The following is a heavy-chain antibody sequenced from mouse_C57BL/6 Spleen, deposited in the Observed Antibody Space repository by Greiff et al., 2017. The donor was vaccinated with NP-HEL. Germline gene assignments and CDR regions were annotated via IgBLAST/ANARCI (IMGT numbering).Heavy chain of an antibody. V-gene: IGHV1-22*01. D-gene: IGHD1-1*01. CDR2: INPNNGGT. CDR3: ARGDSYYYGSSSSWFAY. Sequence: EVKVVESGPELVKPGASVKMSCKASGYTFTDYNMHWVKQSHGKSLEWIGYINPNNGGTSYNQKFKGKATLTVNKSSSTAYMELRSLTSEDSAVYYCARGDSYYYGSSSSWFAYWGQGTLVTVSA. J-gene: IGHJ3*01. CDR1: GYTFTDYN.